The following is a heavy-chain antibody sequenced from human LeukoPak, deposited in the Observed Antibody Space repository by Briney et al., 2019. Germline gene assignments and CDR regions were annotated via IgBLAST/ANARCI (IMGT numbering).Heavy chain of an antibody. CDR2: IRQDGSEK. CDR3: AKDPQVHYYYYYMDV. V-gene: IGHV3-7*01. J-gene: IGHJ6*03. Sequence: PGGSLRLSCAASGFTFSSYWMSWVRQAPGKGLEWVANIRQDGSEKYYVDSVKGRFTISRDNSKNTLYLQINSLRAEDTAVYYCAKDPQVHYYYYYMDVWGKGTTVTISS. CDR1: GFTFSSYW. D-gene: IGHD4/OR15-4a*01.